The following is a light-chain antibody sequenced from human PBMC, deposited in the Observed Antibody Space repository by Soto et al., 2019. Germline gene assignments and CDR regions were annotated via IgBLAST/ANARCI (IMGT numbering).Light chain of an antibody. Sequence: EIVLTQSPATLSLSPGERATLSCRASQSVSSYLAWYQQKPGQAPRLLIYDASNRATGIPARFSGSGSGTDFARTVSSLEPEDFAVHYCQQRSNWPPPFGQGTKVEIK. CDR2: DAS. CDR1: QSVSSY. J-gene: IGKJ1*01. V-gene: IGKV3-11*01. CDR3: QQRSNWPPP.